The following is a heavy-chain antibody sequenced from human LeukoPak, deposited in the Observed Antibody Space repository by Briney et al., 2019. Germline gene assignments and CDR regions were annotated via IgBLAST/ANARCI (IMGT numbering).Heavy chain of an antibody. CDR1: GGTFSSYA. D-gene: IGHD3-22*01. Sequence: SVKVSCKASGGTFSSYAISWVRQAPGQGLEWMGGIIPIFGTANYAQKFQGRVTITTDESTSTAYMELSSLRSEDMAVYYCARVPLYDSSGYRLYYFDYWGQGTLVTVSS. CDR2: IIPIFGTA. CDR3: ARVPLYDSSGYRLYYFDY. V-gene: IGHV1-69*05. J-gene: IGHJ4*02.